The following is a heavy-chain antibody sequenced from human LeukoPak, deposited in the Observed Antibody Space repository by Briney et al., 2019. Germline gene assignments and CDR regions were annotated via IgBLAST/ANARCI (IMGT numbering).Heavy chain of an antibody. D-gene: IGHD3-22*01. CDR2: INTSGGST. CDR1: GYTFTSYY. Sequence: GASVKVSCKASGYTFTSYYMHWVRQAPGPGLEWMGIINTSGGSTSYAQKFQGRVTMTRDTSTSTVYMELSSLRSEATAAYYCAGEDGGIGYYLYWVQGTLVTVSS. J-gene: IGHJ4*02. CDR3: AGEDGGIGYYLY. V-gene: IGHV1-46*01.